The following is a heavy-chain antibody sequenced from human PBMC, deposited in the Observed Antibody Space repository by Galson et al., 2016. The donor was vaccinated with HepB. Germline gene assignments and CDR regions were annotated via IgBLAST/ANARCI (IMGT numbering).Heavy chain of an antibody. D-gene: IGHD6-19*01. CDR1: GSTFSSYG. J-gene: IGHJ4*02. CDR3: AKDREFSSGWYDPDY. Sequence: SLRLSCAASGSTFSSYGMHWVRQAPGKGLEWVAVMSFDGSNKYYGDSVKGRFTISRDNSKNTLCLQMNSLRAEDTAVYYCAKDREFSSGWYDPDYWGQGTLVTVSS. V-gene: IGHV3-30*18. CDR2: MSFDGSNK.